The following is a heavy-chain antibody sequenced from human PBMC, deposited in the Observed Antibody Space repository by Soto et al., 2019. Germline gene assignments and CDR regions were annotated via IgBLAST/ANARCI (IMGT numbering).Heavy chain of an antibody. D-gene: IGHD3-22*01. J-gene: IGHJ4*02. CDR1: GYSFVNYW. V-gene: IGHV5-51*01. CDR3: TRHSGYESSGHYPD. CDR2: MYPGNSDI. Sequence: GESLKISCRGYGYSFVNYWIGWVRQMPGKGLEWMGIMYPGNSDIRYSPSFEGQVTMSADKSISTAYLQWSSLKASDTAIYFCTRHSGYESSGHYPDWGQGPQVTVSS.